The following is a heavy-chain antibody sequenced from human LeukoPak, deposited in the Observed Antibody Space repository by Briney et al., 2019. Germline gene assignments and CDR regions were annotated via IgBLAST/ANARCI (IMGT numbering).Heavy chain of an antibody. V-gene: IGHV3-30*18. Sequence: GRSLRLSCIASGFTFRSYAMHWVRQTPGKGLEWVAVISYDGSYKEYAGSVKGRFTISRDNSENTLYLQMNSLRPDDTAVYYCAKDGSYSGSYLPDYWGQGTPVTVSS. D-gene: IGHD1-26*01. CDR2: ISYDGSYK. CDR3: AKDGSYSGSYLPDY. J-gene: IGHJ4*02. CDR1: GFTFRSYA.